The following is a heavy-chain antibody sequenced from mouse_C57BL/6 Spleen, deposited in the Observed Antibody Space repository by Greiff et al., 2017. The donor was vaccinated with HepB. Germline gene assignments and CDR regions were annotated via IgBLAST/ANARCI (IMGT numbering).Heavy chain of an antibody. CDR3: ARTDYDYDEGFAY. J-gene: IGHJ3*01. Sequence: QVQLQQSGAELARPGASVKLSCKASGYTFTSYGISWVKQSTGQGLEWIGEIYPRSGNTYYNEKFKGKATLTADKSSSTAYMELRSLTSEDSAVYFCARTDYDYDEGFAYWGQGTLVTVSA. D-gene: IGHD2-4*01. CDR2: IYPRSGNT. V-gene: IGHV1-81*01. CDR1: GYTFTSYG.